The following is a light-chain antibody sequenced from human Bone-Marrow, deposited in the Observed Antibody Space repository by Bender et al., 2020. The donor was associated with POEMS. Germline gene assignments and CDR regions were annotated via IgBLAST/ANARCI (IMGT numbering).Light chain of an antibody. CDR3: QAWDSSTAGDV. V-gene: IGLV3-1*01. CDR1: ELSNKY. CDR2: QDD. J-gene: IGLJ1*01. Sequence: DLSQPPSVSVSPGRPASIPCTGDELSNKYVCWYQQKPGQSPILVIYQDDKRPSGIPARFSGSNSGNTATLTISGTQAVDEADYYCQAWDSSTAGDVFGPGTKVTVL.